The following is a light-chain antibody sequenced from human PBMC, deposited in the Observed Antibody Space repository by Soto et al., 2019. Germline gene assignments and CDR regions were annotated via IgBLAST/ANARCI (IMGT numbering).Light chain of an antibody. V-gene: IGLV2-14*01. Sequence: QSVLTQPASVSGSPGQSITLSCPGTSSDVGGYNYVSWYQQHPGTAPKLMIYDVSNRPAGVSNRFSGSKSGNTASLTISGLQAEDEADYYCSSYTSISTLFGGGTELSVL. J-gene: IGLJ2*01. CDR3: SSYTSISTL. CDR2: DVS. CDR1: SSDVGGYNY.